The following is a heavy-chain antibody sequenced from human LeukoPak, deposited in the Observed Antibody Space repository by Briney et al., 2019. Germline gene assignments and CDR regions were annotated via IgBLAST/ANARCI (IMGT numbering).Heavy chain of an antibody. V-gene: IGHV1-18*01. J-gene: IGHJ4*02. CDR3: ARSGRGTYYYFDL. CDR2: ISGYNGNT. D-gene: IGHD1-26*01. Sequence: ASVKVSCKASSYTFTRYGISWVRQAPGQGLEWMGWISGYNGNTNYAQKFQGRVSMTADTSTSTAYIEVRSLRSDDTAVYYCARSGRGTYYYFDLWGQGTLVTVSS. CDR1: SYTFTRYG.